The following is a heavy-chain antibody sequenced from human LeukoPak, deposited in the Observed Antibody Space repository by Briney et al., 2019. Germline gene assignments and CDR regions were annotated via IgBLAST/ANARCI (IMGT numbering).Heavy chain of an antibody. V-gene: IGHV3-7*01. Sequence: GGSLRLSCAVSGFTLSNYWMSWVRQAPGKGLEWVANIKLDGSEKYYVDSVKGRFTISRDDAKNSLYLQMNSLGAGDTAVYICARTNMAHYYFDYWGQGTLDTVSS. CDR2: IKLDGSEK. CDR3: ARTNMAHYYFDY. J-gene: IGHJ4*02. D-gene: IGHD5-24*01. CDR1: GFTLSNYW.